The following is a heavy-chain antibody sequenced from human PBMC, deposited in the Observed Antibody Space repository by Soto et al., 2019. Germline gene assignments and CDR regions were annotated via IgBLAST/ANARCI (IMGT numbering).Heavy chain of an antibody. CDR1: GFSLSNARMG. V-gene: IGHV2-26*01. CDR2: IFSNDEK. CDR3: ARTSGAAVDP. D-gene: IGHD6-13*01. Sequence: QVTLKESGPVLVKPTETLTLTCTVSGFSLSNARMGVSWIRQPPGKALEWLAHIFSNDEKSYSTSLKSRLTISKDTSKSQVVLTMTKMYPVDTATYYCARTSGAAVDPWGQGTLVTVSS. J-gene: IGHJ5*02.